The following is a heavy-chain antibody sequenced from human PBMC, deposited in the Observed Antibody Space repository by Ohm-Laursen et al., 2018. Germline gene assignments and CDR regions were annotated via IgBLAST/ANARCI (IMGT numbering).Heavy chain of an antibody. V-gene: IGHV3-30*18. D-gene: IGHD3-16*01. CDR3: AKLIRYDAFDI. Sequence: SLRLSCAATGFTFSSYGLHWVRQAPGKGLEWVAIISHDGSNKYYADSVKGRFTISRDNSKNTLYLQMSSLRAEDTAVYYCAKLIRYDAFDIWGQGTMVTVSS. J-gene: IGHJ3*02. CDR2: ISHDGSNK. CDR1: GFTFSSYG.